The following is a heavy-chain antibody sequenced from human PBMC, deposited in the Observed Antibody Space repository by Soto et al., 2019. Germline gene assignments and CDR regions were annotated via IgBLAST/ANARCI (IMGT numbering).Heavy chain of an antibody. CDR1: GYSIRSGYY. Sequence: TSETLSLTCSVSGYSIRSGYYWGWVRQAPGKGLEWLGSVYHNGIMFHNPSFQSRVTISVDTSKNQFPLNLRSVTAADTAVYYCAALWFGELAFNYWGHGILVTVSS. J-gene: IGHJ4*01. CDR3: AALWFGELAFNY. CDR2: VYHNGIM. V-gene: IGHV4-38-2*02. D-gene: IGHD3-10*01.